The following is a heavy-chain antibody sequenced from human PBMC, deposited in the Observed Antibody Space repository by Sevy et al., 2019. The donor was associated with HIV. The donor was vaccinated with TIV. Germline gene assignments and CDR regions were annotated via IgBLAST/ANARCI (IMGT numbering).Heavy chain of an antibody. D-gene: IGHD3-22*01. Sequence: GESLKISCKGSGYSFTNYWIAWVRQMPGKGLEWMGIIYPGDSETRYSPSFQGHVTISADKSISTAYLHWSSLKASDTAMYYCARFYDSSGHFPSDYWGQRTLVTVSS. V-gene: IGHV5-51*01. CDR2: IYPGDSET. CDR1: GYSFTNYW. J-gene: IGHJ4*02. CDR3: ARFYDSSGHFPSDY.